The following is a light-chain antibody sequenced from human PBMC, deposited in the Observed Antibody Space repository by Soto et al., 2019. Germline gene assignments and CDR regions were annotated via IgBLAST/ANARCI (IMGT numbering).Light chain of an antibody. CDR2: EVS. J-gene: IGLJ1*01. CDR3: SSCTSSSSYV. CDR1: SSDVGGYNY. V-gene: IGLV2-14*01. Sequence: QSVLTQPASVSGSPGQSITISCTGTSSDVGGYNYVSWYQQHPGKAPKLMIYEVSNRPSGVSNRFSGSKSGNTASLTISGLQAEDEADSYCSSCTSSSSYVFGTGTKVTVL.